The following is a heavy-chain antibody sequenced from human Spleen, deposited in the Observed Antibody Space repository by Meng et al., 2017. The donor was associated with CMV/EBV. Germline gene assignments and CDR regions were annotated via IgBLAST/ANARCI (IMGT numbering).Heavy chain of an antibody. CDR3: ARDGRGAPRRHYAMDV. Sequence: GESLKISCAASGFTFSSYAMNWVRQAPGKGLEWVSLIYSGGSTYYADSVKGRFTISRDNSKNTLYLQMKSLRAEDTAVYYCARDGRGAPRRHYAMDVWGQGTTVTVSS. CDR1: GFTFSSYA. V-gene: IGHV3-23*03. CDR2: IYSGGST. D-gene: IGHD1-26*01. J-gene: IGHJ6*02.